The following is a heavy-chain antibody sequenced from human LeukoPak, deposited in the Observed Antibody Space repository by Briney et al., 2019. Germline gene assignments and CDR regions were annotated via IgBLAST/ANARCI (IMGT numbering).Heavy chain of an antibody. V-gene: IGHV1-8*01. CDR2: MNPNSGNT. CDR3: ARVGWSDSGWYVGD. J-gene: IGHJ4*02. Sequence: ASVKVSCKASGYTFTSYDINWVRQATGQGLEWMGWMNPNSGNTGYAQKFQGRVTMTRNTSISTAYMELSSLRSEDTAVYYCARVGWSDSGWYVGDWGQGTLVTASS. CDR1: GYTFTSYD. D-gene: IGHD6-19*01.